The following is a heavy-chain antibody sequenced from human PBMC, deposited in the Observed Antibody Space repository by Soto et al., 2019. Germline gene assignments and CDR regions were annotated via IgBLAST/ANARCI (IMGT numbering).Heavy chain of an antibody. CDR2: IYYSGIT. J-gene: IGHJ4*02. Sequence: SQTLSLTCTVSGGSVSSSSYYWGLIRQPPGKGLEWIGSIYYSGITYSNPSLKSRVTISVDTSKNQFYLRLNSVNAADTALYYCARHQGSYYKDHFDYWGQGALVTVSS. CDR1: GGSVSSSSYY. V-gene: IGHV4-39*01. CDR3: ARHQGSYYKDHFDY. D-gene: IGHD3-10*01.